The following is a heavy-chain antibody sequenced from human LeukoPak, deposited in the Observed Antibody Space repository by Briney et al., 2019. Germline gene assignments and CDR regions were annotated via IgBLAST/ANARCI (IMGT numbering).Heavy chain of an antibody. Sequence: ASVKVSCKASGGTFSSYAISWVRQAPGQGLEWMGGIIPIFGTANYAQKFQGRVTITADKSTSTAYMELRSLRSDDTAVYYCARVGSGLEFDPWGQGTLVTVSS. J-gene: IGHJ5*02. CDR2: IIPIFGTA. CDR1: GGTFSSYA. D-gene: IGHD3-22*01. CDR3: ARVGSGLEFDP. V-gene: IGHV1-69*06.